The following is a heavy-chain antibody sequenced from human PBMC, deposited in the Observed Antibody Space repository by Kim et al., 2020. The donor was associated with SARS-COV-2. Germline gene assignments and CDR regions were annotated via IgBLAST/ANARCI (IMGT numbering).Heavy chain of an antibody. V-gene: IGHV4-34*01. Sequence: SETLSLTCAVYGGSFSGYYWSWIRQPPGKGLEWIGEINHSGSTNYNPSLKSRVTISVDTSKNQFSLKLSSVTAADTAVYYCARRGGRYDSSGYYYDKLVDYWGQGTLVTVSS. D-gene: IGHD3-22*01. CDR2: INHSGST. CDR3: ARRGGRYDSSGYYYDKLVDY. J-gene: IGHJ4*02. CDR1: GGSFSGYY.